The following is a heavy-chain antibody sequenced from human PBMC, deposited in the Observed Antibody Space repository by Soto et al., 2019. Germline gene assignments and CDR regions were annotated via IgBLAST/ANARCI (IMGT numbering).Heavy chain of an antibody. J-gene: IGHJ4*01. V-gene: IGHV3-15*01. CDR2: IKSKMDGGTT. CDR3: TTDASITINGDRFDY. CDR1: GGNCRHAC. D-gene: IGHD3-10*01. Sequence: GGPQRLCNGASGGNCRHACIRWSRKSQGKGLEWVGRIKSKMDGGTTDFAAPVKGRFAISRDDSKNMVYLELSSLKTDDTGVYYCTTDASITINGDRFDYWGHGTLVTVFS.